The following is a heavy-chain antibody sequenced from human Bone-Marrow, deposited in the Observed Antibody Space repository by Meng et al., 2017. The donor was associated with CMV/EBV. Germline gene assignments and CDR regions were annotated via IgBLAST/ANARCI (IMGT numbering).Heavy chain of an antibody. CDR3: AKTLVSTTEGY. J-gene: IGHJ4*02. CDR1: GFTFSGSS. V-gene: IGHV3-73*01. CDR2: IRTKGNNYAT. D-gene: IGHD4-17*01. Sequence: GGSLRLSCAASGFTFSGSSMHWVRQASGKGLEWVGRIRTKGNNYATAYAASVKGRFTISRDDSKDTVYLQMNSLKTEDTAVYYCAKTLVSTTEGYWGQGTLVTFSS.